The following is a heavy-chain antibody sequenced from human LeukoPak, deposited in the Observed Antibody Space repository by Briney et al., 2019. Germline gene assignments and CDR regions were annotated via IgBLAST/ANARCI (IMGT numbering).Heavy chain of an antibody. CDR3: ARHPSSAWHADY. J-gene: IGHJ4*01. D-gene: IGHD6-25*01. V-gene: IGHV4-39*01. Sequence: SETLSLTCTVSGGSISTSSYCWGWIRQPPGKGLEWIGSISYSGSTYYNPSLKSRVTISVDKSNNQFSLRLTSVTAADTAVYFCARHPSSAWHADYWGHGTLVTVSA. CDR2: ISYSGST. CDR1: GGSISTSSYC.